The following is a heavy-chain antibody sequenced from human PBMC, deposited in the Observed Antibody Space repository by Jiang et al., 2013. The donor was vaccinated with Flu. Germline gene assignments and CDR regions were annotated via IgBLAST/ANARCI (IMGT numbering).Heavy chain of an antibody. J-gene: IGHJ5*02. V-gene: IGHV1-46*01. CDR1: GYAFTGFH. CDR3: ARSMIRGVRTAPFDP. Sequence: GAEVKKPGASVKVSCKASGYAFTGFHLHWVRQAPGQGPEWMGIINPSGGSTTYSKKFQGRVTLTRDTSTSTVYLELSSLTFEDTAVYYCARSMIRGVRTAPFDPWGQGTLVTVSS. D-gene: IGHD3-10*01. CDR2: INPSGGST.